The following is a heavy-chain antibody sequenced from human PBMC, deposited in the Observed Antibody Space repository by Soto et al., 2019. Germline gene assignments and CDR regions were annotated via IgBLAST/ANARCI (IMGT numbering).Heavy chain of an antibody. J-gene: IGHJ1*01. CDR3: TRGPRASSGGTGAY. V-gene: IGHV3-74*01. D-gene: IGHD2-2*01. CDR2: IDYDGTTT. CDR1: GFSFDSYW. Sequence: EVQLVESGGGLVQPGGSLRLSCAASGFSFDSYWMHWVRQAPGQGPMWVSRIDYDGTTTNYADSVKGRFTISRDNAKSTLSLQMNSLRPEGTAVYYCTRGPRASSGGTGAYWGKGALVTVSS.